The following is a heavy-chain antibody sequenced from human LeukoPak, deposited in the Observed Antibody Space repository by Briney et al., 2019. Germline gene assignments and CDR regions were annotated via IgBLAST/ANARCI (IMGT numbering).Heavy chain of an antibody. Sequence: ASVKVSCKASGYTFTSYGISWVRQAPGQGLEWMGWISAYNGNTNYAQKLQGRVTITTDTSTSTAYMELRSLRSDDTAVYCCARDIRRGLLWFGEIPPFEPWGQGTLVTVSS. D-gene: IGHD3-10*01. V-gene: IGHV1-18*04. J-gene: IGHJ5*02. CDR1: GYTFTSYG. CDR3: ARDIRRGLLWFGEIPPFEP. CDR2: ISAYNGNT.